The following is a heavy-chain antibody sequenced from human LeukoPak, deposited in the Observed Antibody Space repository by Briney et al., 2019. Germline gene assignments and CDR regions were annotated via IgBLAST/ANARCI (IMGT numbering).Heavy chain of an antibody. CDR2: INHSGST. V-gene: IGHV4-34*01. CDR1: GGSFSGYY. J-gene: IGHJ6*03. CDR3: ARRKLLKEPGSYYYYYMDV. D-gene: IGHD1-26*01. Sequence: PSETLSLTCAVYGGSFSGYYWSWIRQPPGKGLEWIGEINHSGSTNYNPSLKSRVTISVDTSKNQFSLKLSSVTAADTAVYYCARRKLLKEPGSYYYYYMDVWGKGTTVTVSS.